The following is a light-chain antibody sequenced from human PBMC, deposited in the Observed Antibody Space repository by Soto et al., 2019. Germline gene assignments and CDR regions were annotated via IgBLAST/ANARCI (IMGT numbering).Light chain of an antibody. Sequence: EIVMTQSPGTLSVSPGEVATLFCRASQSVRTKLAWYQQSAGQAPRLLMYGASTRATGIPDMFSGSGSGTEFTLTLRSLQSEDFVVYYCQQYNSWPPITFGQGTRLEIK. CDR2: GAS. V-gene: IGKV3-15*01. CDR3: QQYNSWPPIT. J-gene: IGKJ5*01. CDR1: QSVRTK.